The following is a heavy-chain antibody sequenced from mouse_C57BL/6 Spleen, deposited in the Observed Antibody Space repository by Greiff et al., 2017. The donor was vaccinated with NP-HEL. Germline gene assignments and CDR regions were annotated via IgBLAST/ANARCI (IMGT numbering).Heavy chain of an antibody. J-gene: IGHJ4*01. D-gene: IGHD2-1*01. CDR1: GYTFTDYN. CDR2: INPNNGGT. Sequence: VQLQQSGPELVKPGASVKIPCKASGYTFTDYNMDWVKQSHGKSLEWIGDINPNNGGTIYNQKFKGKATLTIDKSSSTAYMELRSLTSEDTAVYYCARANYYGNSCYAMDYWGQGTSVTVSS. V-gene: IGHV1-18*01. CDR3: ARANYYGNSCYAMDY.